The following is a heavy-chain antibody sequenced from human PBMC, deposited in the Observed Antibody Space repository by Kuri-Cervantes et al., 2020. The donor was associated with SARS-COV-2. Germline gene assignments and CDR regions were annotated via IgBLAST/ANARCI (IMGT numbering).Heavy chain of an antibody. D-gene: IGHD6-13*01. Sequence: ESLKISCAASGFTFSDYYMSWIRQPPGKGLEWIGSIYYSGSTYYNPSLKSRVTISVDTSKNQFSLKLSSVTAADTAVYYCARVGYSSSPLDYWGQGTLVTVSS. CDR2: IYYSGST. J-gene: IGHJ4*02. V-gene: IGHV4-38-2*01. CDR3: ARVGYSSSPLDY. CDR1: GFTFSDYY.